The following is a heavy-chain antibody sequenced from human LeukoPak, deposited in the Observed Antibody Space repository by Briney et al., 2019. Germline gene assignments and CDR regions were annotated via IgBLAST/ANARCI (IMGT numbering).Heavy chain of an antibody. V-gene: IGHV1-2*04. CDR1: GYTFTGYS. J-gene: IGHJ3*02. CDR3: ARGTLTAPRSAFDI. Sequence: GASVKVSCRASGYTFTGYSMSWVRQAPGQGLEWMGWINPDSGGTHYAQNFQGWVTMTRDTSISTAYMELSRLRSDDTAVYYCARGTLTAPRSAFDIWGQGTMVTVSS. D-gene: IGHD1-14*01. CDR2: INPDSGGT.